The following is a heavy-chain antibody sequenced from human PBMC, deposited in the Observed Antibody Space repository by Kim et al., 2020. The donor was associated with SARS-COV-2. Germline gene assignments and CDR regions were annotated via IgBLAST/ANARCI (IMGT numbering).Heavy chain of an antibody. Sequence: GRSLRLSCAASRFVFSGAAMHWVRQAPGKGLEWVAVIYSDASNQHYADSVKGRFTISRDDSKSTLYLQMNSLRPEDTAVYYCARDRKNAYSDCFDYWGQGTRVTVSA. J-gene: IGHJ4*02. CDR1: RFVFSGAA. CDR3: ARDRKNAYSDCFDY. CDR2: IYSDASNQ. V-gene: IGHV3-30*04. D-gene: IGHD4-17*01.